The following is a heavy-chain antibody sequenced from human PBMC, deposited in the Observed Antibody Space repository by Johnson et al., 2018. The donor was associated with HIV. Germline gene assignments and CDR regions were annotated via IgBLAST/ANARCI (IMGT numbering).Heavy chain of an antibody. D-gene: IGHD6-19*01. CDR3: ARGGSTAGFDI. CDR1: GFTFSTYG. Sequence: QVQLVESGGGVVQPGRSLRLSCVASGFTFSTYGMHWVRQAPGKGLEWVAVIWYDGSNKYYVDSVKGRFTISRDNAKNSVYLQMNSLRVADTAIYYCARGGSTAGFDIWGQGTMVTVSS. CDR2: IWYDGSNK. J-gene: IGHJ3*02. V-gene: IGHV3-33*01.